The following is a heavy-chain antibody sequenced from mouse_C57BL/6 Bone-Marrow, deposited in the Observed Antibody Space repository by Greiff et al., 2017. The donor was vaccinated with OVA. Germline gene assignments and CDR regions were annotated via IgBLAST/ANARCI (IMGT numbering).Heavy chain of an antibody. J-gene: IGHJ4*01. CDR2: IYPGGGYT. V-gene: IGHV1-63*01. CDR3: ARFYWNYAMDY. CDR1: GYTFTNYW. D-gene: IGHD1-1*01. Sequence: QVQLKESGAELVRPGTSVKMSCKASGYTFTNYWIGWAKQRPGHGLEWIGDIYPGGGYTNYNEKFKGKATLTADKSSSTAYMQFSSLTSEDSAIYYCARFYWNYAMDYWGQGTSVTVSS.